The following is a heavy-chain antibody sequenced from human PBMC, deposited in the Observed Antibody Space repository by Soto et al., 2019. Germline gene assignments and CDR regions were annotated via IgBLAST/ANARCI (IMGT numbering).Heavy chain of an antibody. CDR3: ASFLIIAAADY. CDR2: ISYDGSNK. V-gene: IGHV3-30-3*01. J-gene: IGHJ4*02. CDR1: GFTFSSYA. D-gene: IGHD6-13*01. Sequence: GGSLRLSCAASGFTFSSYAMHWVRQAPGKGLEWVAVISYDGSNKYYADSVKGRFTISRDNSKNTLYLQMNSLRAEDTAVYYCASFLIIAAADYWGQGTLVTVSS.